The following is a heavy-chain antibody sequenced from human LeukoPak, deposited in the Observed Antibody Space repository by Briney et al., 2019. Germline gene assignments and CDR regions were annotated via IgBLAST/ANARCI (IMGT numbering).Heavy chain of an antibody. Sequence: SQTLSLTCTVSGGSISSGGYYWNWIRQHPGKGLEWVGYISYSGSAYYNPSLKSRVAISEDASNNQFSLKLSSVTAADTAIYYCARGGGSSTSWYYSFDYWGQGTLVTVSS. V-gene: IGHV4-31*03. D-gene: IGHD6-13*01. CDR2: ISYSGSA. CDR1: GGSISSGGYY. CDR3: ARGGGSSTSWYYSFDY. J-gene: IGHJ4*02.